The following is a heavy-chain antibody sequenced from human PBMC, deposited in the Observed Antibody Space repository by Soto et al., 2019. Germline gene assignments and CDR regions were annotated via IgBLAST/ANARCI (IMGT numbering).Heavy chain of an antibody. CDR2: IYYSGST. CDR1: GGSISSGGYY. D-gene: IGHD5-12*01. CDR3: AREVLYDSLYYFDY. V-gene: IGHV4-31*03. Sequence: SETLSLTCTVSGGSISSGGYYWSWIRQHPGKGLEWIGYIYYSGSTYYNPSLKSRVTISVDTSKNQFSLKLSSVTAADTAVYYCAREVLYDSLYYFDYWGQGTLVTVSS. J-gene: IGHJ4*02.